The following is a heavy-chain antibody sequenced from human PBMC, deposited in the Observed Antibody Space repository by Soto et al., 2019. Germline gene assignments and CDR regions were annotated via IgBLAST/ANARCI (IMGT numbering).Heavy chain of an antibody. D-gene: IGHD3-10*01. J-gene: IGHJ3*02. Sequence: GASVKVSCKASGYTFTSYGISWVRQAPGQGLEWMGWISAYNGNTNYAQKLQGRVTITADKSTSTAYMELSSLRSEDTAVYYCARAFEYYYGSGSYPVAFDIWGQGTMVTVSS. CDR2: ISAYNGNT. CDR1: GYTFTSYG. CDR3: ARAFEYYYGSGSYPVAFDI. V-gene: IGHV1-18*01.